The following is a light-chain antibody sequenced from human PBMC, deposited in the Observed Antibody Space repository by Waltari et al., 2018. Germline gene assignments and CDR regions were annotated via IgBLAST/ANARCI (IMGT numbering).Light chain of an antibody. CDR3: QKYGTLPAT. Sequence: EIVLTQSPGTLSLPPGERATLSCRASQSVSRFLAWYQQKPGQAPRLLIYEASSRATDIPERFSGSGSGTDLSLTISRLEPEDFAVYYCQKYGTLPATFGQGTKVEIK. CDR2: EAS. J-gene: IGKJ1*01. V-gene: IGKV3-20*01. CDR1: QSVSRF.